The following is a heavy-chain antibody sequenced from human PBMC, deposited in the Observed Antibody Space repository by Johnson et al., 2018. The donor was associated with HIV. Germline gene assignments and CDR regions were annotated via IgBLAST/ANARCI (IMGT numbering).Heavy chain of an antibody. CDR2: IWYDGSNK. CDR1: GFTFSYYG. D-gene: IGHD5-24*01. Sequence: QLVESGGGLVQPGGSLRLSCAASGFTFSYYGMHWVRQAPGKGLEWVAVIWYDGSNKNYADSVKGRFTISRDNSKNTLYLQMNSLRAEDTAVYYCAKPLEMATISDAFDIWGQGTMVTVSS. V-gene: IGHV3-33*06. CDR3: AKPLEMATISDAFDI. J-gene: IGHJ3*02.